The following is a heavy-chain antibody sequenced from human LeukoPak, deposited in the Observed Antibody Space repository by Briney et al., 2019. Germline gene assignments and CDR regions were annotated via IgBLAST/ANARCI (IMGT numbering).Heavy chain of an antibody. CDR2: IYYSGST. V-gene: IGHV4-59*08. CDR1: GGSISSYY. D-gene: IGHD6-13*01. Sequence: NTSETPSLTCTVSGGSISSYYWSWIRQPPGKGLEWIGYIYYSGSTNYNPSLKSRVTISVDTSKNQFSLKLSSVTAADTAVYYCARRSSSWSFDYWGQGTLVTVSS. J-gene: IGHJ4*02. CDR3: ARRSSSWSFDY.